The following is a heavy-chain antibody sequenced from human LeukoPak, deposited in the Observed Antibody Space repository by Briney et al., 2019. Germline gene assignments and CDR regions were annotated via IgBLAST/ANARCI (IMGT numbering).Heavy chain of an antibody. CDR2: ISGSGGST. V-gene: IGHV3-23*01. J-gene: IGHJ4*02. CDR3: AKDYYDSSGQGTFDY. Sequence: GGSLRLSCAASGFTFSSYAMSWVRQAPGKGLEWVSAISGSGGSTYYADSVKGRFTISRDNSKNTLYLQMNSLRAEDTAVYYCAKDYYDSSGQGTFDYWGQGTLVTISS. D-gene: IGHD3-22*01. CDR1: GFTFSSYA.